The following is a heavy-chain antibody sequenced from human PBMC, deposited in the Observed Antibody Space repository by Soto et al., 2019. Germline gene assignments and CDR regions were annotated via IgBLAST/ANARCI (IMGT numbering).Heavy chain of an antibody. J-gene: IGHJ6*02. D-gene: IGHD6-13*01. Sequence: GASVKVSCKASGYTFTSYAMHWVRQAPGQRLEWMGWINAGNGNTKYSQKFQGRVTITRDTSASTAYMELSSLRSEGTAVYYCASTAPELGYISSWWRHYYGLDGWCQGTTVTVFS. V-gene: IGHV1-3*01. CDR1: GYTFTSYA. CDR3: ASTAPELGYISSWWRHYYGLDG. CDR2: INAGNGNT.